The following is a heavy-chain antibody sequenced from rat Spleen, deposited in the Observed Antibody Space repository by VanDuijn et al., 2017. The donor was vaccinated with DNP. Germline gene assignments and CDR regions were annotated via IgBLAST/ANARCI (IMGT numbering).Heavy chain of an antibody. CDR3: VGRPPPTRSLFDY. CDR2: ISTGGGST. V-gene: IGHV5-25*01. CDR1: GFTFSDYY. J-gene: IGHJ2*01. D-gene: IGHD1-4*01. Sequence: EVQLVESGGGLVQPGRSMKLSCAASGFTFSDYYMAWVRQAPTKGLEWVAYISTGGGSTYYRDSVKGRFTISRDNAKSTLYLQMDSLRSEDTATYDCVGRPPPTRSLFDYWGQGGTVTVSS.